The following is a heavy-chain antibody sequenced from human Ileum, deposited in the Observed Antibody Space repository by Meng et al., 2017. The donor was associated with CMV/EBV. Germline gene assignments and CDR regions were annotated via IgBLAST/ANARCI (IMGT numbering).Heavy chain of an antibody. Sequence: ASVKVSCKASGYTFTSYDINWVRQAPGQGLEWMGIINPSAGSTTYAQKFQGRVTMTRDTSTSTVYMELSSLRSEDTAVYYCARRPLAASYYYGMDVWGQGTTVTVSS. J-gene: IGHJ6*02. CDR2: INPSAGST. CDR3: ARRPLAASYYYGMDV. CDR1: GYTFTSYD. V-gene: IGHV1-46*01. D-gene: IGHD6-13*01.